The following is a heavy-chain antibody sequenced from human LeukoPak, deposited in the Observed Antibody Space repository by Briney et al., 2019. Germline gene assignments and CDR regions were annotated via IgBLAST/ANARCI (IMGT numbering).Heavy chain of an antibody. Sequence: GASLQISCQGSGSSFTNYWIGWVRPMPGKGLEWMGIIYPGDSDTRYSPSFQGQVTISADKSISTAYLQWSSLKASDTAMYYCARGGGYNYGTFDYWGQGTLVTVSS. CDR2: IYPGDSDT. CDR3: ARGGGYNYGTFDY. J-gene: IGHJ4*02. CDR1: GSSFTNYW. V-gene: IGHV5-51*01. D-gene: IGHD5-18*01.